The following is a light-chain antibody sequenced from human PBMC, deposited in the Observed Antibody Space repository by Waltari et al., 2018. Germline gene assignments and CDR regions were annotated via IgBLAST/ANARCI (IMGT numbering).Light chain of an antibody. J-gene: IGKJ4*01. CDR1: QSVSSF. V-gene: IGKV3-15*01. CDR2: GVS. Sequence: EVVMTQSPATLSVSPGERATLSCRASQSVSSFLAWYQQKPGQAPRLLIYGVSTRATGIPARFSGSGSGTEFTLTISSLQSEDFAVYYCQQYNDWPPLTFGGGTKVEIK. CDR3: QQYNDWPPLT.